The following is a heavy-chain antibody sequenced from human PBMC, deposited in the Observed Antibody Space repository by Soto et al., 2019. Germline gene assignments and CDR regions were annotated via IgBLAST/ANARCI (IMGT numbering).Heavy chain of an antibody. CDR3: AKDEDIAAAGPDY. D-gene: IGHD6-13*01. Sequence: QVQLVESGGGVVQPGRSLRLSCAASGVTFSSYGMHWVRQAPGKGLEWVAVISYDGSNKYYADSVKGRFTISRDNSKNTLYLQMNSLRAEDTAVYYCAKDEDIAAAGPDYWGQGTLVTVSS. CDR1: GVTFSSYG. J-gene: IGHJ4*02. CDR2: ISYDGSNK. V-gene: IGHV3-30*18.